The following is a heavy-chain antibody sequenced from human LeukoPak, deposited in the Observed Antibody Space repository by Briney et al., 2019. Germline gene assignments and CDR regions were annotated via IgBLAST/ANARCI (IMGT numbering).Heavy chain of an antibody. CDR2: ISSSSSTI. Sequence: PGGSLRLSCAASGFTFSSYSMNWVRQAPGKGLEWVSYISSSSSTIYYADSVKGRFTISRDNAENSLYLQMNSLRAEDTAVYYCARPTTVVTPEGFDYWGQGTLVTVSS. CDR1: GFTFSSYS. V-gene: IGHV3-48*01. J-gene: IGHJ4*02. D-gene: IGHD4-23*01. CDR3: ARPTTVVTPEGFDY.